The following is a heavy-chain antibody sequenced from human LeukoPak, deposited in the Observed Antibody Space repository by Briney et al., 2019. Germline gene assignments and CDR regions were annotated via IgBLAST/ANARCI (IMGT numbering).Heavy chain of an antibody. CDR2: IYYSGST. CDR3: ARDRMVRGVIHYYYGMDV. D-gene: IGHD3-10*01. Sequence: SETLSLTCTVSGGSISSYYWSWIRQPPGKRLEWIGYIYYSGSTNYNPSLKSRVTISVDTSKNQFSLKLSSVTAADTAVYYCARDRMVRGVIHYYYGMDVWGQGTTVTVSS. J-gene: IGHJ6*02. V-gene: IGHV4-59*01. CDR1: GGSISSYY.